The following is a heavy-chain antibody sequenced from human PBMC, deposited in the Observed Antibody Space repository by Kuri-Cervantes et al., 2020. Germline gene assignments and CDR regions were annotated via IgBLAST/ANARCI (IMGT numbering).Heavy chain of an antibody. J-gene: IGHJ5*02. CDR2: MNPNSGNT. V-gene: IGHV1-8*01. CDR3: ARDVAVAGSNWFDP. CDR1: GYTFTSYD. D-gene: IGHD6-19*01. Sequence: ASVKVSCKASGYTFTSYDINWVRQATGQGLEWMGWMNPNSGNTGYAQKFQGRVTMTRNTSISTAYMELSSLRSEGTTVYYCARDVAVAGSNWFDPWGQGTLVTVSS.